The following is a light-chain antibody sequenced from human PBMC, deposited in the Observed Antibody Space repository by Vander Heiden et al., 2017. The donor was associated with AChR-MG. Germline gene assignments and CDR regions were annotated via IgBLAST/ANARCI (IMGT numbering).Light chain of an antibody. CDR3: QTWGTDIPYV. CDR1: SAHSSYA. CDR2: VDSDGSH. V-gene: IGLV4-69*01. J-gene: IGLJ1*01. Sequence: VLTHSPSASASLGASVKLTCTLRSAHSSYAIAWHQQQPETGHRYLMKVDSDGSHSKGDGIPDRFSGSSSGAERYLIISSLQSEDEADYYCQTWGTDIPYVFGTGTKVTVL.